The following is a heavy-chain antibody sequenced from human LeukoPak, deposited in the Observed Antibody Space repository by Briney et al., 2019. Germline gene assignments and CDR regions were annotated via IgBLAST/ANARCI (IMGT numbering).Heavy chain of an antibody. CDR2: INHSGST. J-gene: IGHJ4*02. Sequence: ETLSLTCAVHGGSFSGYYWGWIRQPPGKGLEWIGEINHSGSTNYNPSLKSRVTISVDTSKNQFSLKLNSVTAADTAVYYCARAAKTDIVATISEGGCYFDYWGQGTLVTVSS. CDR1: GGSFSGYY. CDR3: ARAAKTDIVATISEGGCYFDY. V-gene: IGHV4-34*01. D-gene: IGHD5-12*01.